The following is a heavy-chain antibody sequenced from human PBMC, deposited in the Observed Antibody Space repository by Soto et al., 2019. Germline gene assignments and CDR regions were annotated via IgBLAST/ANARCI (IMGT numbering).Heavy chain of an antibody. CDR3: ARDMRGIVVVPADMGMDY. Sequence: QVQLVQSGAEVKKPGASVKVSCKASGYTFTSYGISWVRQAPGQGLEWMGWISAYNGNTNYAQKLQGRVTMTTDTSTSTAYMELRRLRSDDTAVYYCARDMRGIVVVPADMGMDYWGQGTLVTVSS. J-gene: IGHJ4*02. V-gene: IGHV1-18*01. CDR1: GYTFTSYG. CDR2: ISAYNGNT. D-gene: IGHD2-2*01.